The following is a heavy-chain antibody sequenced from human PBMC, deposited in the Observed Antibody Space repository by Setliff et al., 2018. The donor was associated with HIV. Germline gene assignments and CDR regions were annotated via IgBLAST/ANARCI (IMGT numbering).Heavy chain of an antibody. CDR2: INPNSGGT. Sequence: LGASVKVSCKSSGGPFSKHAISWVRQAPGQGLEWMGWINPNSGGTNYAQKFRGRVTMTRDTSINTAHMYLSSLRSDDTAIYFCARGTDFWSGSSNFDYWGQGTQVTAPQ. CDR3: ARGTDFWSGSSNFDY. V-gene: IGHV1-2*03. CDR1: GGPFSKHA. J-gene: IGHJ4*02. D-gene: IGHD3-3*01.